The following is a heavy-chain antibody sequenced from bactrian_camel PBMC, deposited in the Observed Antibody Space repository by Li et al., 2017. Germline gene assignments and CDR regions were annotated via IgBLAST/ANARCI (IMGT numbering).Heavy chain of an antibody. CDR3: ASDSLGEY. V-gene: IGHV3S55*01. Sequence: QVQLVESGGGSVQAGGSLRLSCAARGYTYDTYCMGWFRRPPGKEREGIAVIDSDGDTAYAESLKDRFTISRDNAKNTVYLQMNSLKSEDTALYYCASDSLGEYWGQGTQVTVS. CDR1: GYTYDTYC. CDR2: IDSDGDT. J-gene: IGHJ4*01.